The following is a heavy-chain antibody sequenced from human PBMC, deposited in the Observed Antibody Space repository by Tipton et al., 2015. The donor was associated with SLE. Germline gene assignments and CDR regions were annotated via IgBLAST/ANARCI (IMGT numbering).Heavy chain of an antibody. CDR3: ARGVWSGSFFDL. CDR2: IYYSGST. Sequence: TLSLTCTVSGGSISSSSYYWGWIRQPPGKGLEWIGSIYYSGSTYYNPSLKSRVTISVDTSKNQFSLKLSSVTAADTAVYYCARGVWSGSFFDLWGHGTLVTVSS. J-gene: IGHJ2*01. D-gene: IGHD3-3*01. V-gene: IGHV4-39*07. CDR1: GGSISSSSYY.